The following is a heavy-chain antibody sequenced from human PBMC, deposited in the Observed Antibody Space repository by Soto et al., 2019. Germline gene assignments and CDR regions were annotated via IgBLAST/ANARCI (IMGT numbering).Heavy chain of an antibody. CDR1: GFTFSSYS. J-gene: IGHJ4*02. Sequence: PGGSLRLSCAASGFTFSSYSMNWVRQAPGKGLEWVASISSSSSYMYYADSVKGRFTISRDNAKNSQYLQMNSLRAEDTAVYYCARDQPGYSYGYGLGYWGQGT. V-gene: IGHV3-21*01. CDR3: ARDQPGYSYGYGLGY. D-gene: IGHD5-18*01. CDR2: ISSSSSYM.